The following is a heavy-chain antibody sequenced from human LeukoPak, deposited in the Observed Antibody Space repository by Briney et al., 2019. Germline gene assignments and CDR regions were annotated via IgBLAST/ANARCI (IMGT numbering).Heavy chain of an antibody. CDR2: INPSGGST. V-gene: IGHV1-46*01. J-gene: IGHJ4*02. Sequence: GASVNVSCKASGYTFTSYYMHWVRQAPGQGLEWMGIINPSGGSTSYAQKFQGRVTMTRDTSTSTVYMELSSLRSEDTAVYYCARDRRPDYVDYWGQGTLVTVSS. CDR3: ARDRRPDYVDY. D-gene: IGHD6-25*01. CDR1: GYTFTSYY.